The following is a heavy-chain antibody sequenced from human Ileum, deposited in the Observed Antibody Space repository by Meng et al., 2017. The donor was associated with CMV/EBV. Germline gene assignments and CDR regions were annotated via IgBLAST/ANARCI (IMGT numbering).Heavy chain of an antibody. Sequence: GESLKISCVASGFTFDTYWMHWIRLAPGEGPQWIAHISADGSKIKYADSVKGRFTVSRDNAKKTLYLQMNNLRAEDTAVYYCVRAGSGNAYGLFDYWGQGTLVTVSS. CDR1: GFTFDTYW. CDR2: ISADGSKI. J-gene: IGHJ4*02. D-gene: IGHD1-26*01. V-gene: IGHV3-74*03. CDR3: VRAGSGNAYGLFDY.